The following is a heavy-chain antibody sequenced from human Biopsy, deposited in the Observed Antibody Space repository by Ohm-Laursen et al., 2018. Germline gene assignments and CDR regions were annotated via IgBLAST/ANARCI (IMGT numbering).Heavy chain of an antibody. CDR3: AKDWTSQYYYDTMDDY. V-gene: IGHV3-23*01. J-gene: IGHJ4*02. CDR1: GFNFDTYA. D-gene: IGHD3-22*01. CDR2: ISPSSAYT. Sequence: SLRLSCAASGFNFDTYAMSWVRQAPGRGLECVSIISPSSAYTYYGDSVKGRFTISRDNSRNILYLQMNNLRAEDTAIYYCAKDWTSQYYYDTMDDYWGQGTLVTVSS.